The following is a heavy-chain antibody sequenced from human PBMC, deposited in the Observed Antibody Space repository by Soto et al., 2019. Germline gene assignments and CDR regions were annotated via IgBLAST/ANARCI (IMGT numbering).Heavy chain of an antibody. Sequence: GGSLRLSCAASGFTFTSYAMHWVRQAPGKGLEWVAVISNDGSNYYYADSVRGRLTISRDNTKNTLFLQMSSLRGEDSGVYYCARGTTLAIFDYGMDVWGQGTTVTVSS. J-gene: IGHJ6*02. CDR2: ISNDGSNY. CDR1: GFTFTSYA. CDR3: ARGTTLAIFDYGMDV. D-gene: IGHD3-3*01. V-gene: IGHV3-30-3*01.